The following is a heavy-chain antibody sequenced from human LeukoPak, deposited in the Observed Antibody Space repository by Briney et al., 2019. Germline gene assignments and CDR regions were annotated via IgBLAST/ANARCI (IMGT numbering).Heavy chain of an antibody. CDR3: SSATMIVVLYGY. CDR2: LSNSGDSR. CDR1: RHIFSIHA. D-gene: IGHD3-22*01. J-gene: IGHJ4*02. Sequence: PGRSLRLSCGPSRHIFSIHAMSWARQAPGKGLEWVSGLSNSGDSRYYADSVQGRFTISRDNSKNTLYLQMNSMSAEDTAIYYCSSATMIVVLYGYWGQGTLVTVSS. V-gene: IGHV3-23*01.